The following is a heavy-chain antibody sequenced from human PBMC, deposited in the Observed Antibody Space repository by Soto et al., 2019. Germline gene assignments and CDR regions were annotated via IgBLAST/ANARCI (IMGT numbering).Heavy chain of an antibody. CDR3: ARVPVLRYFDFTD. CDR2: INHSGST. CDR1: GGFFSGYY. D-gene: IGHD3-9*01. V-gene: IGHV4-34*01. J-gene: IGHJ4*02. Sequence: SPILSLTCAVYGGFFSGYYWSWIRQPPGKGLEWIGEINHSGSTNYNPSLKSRVTISVDTSKNQFSLKLSSVTAADTAVYYCARVPVLRYFDFTDWGQGTLVTVSS.